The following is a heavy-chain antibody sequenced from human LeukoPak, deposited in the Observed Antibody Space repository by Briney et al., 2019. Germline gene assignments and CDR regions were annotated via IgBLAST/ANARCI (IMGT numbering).Heavy chain of an antibody. Sequence: GASVKVSCKASGYTFTGYYIHWVRQATGQGLEWMGWINPNSGATNYAQNFQGRVTMARDTSISTTYMELSRLRSDDTAVYYCARGYSSSFKRYFDYWGQGALVTVSS. D-gene: IGHD6-13*01. CDR3: ARGYSSSFKRYFDY. CDR1: GYTFTGYY. J-gene: IGHJ4*02. V-gene: IGHV1-2*02. CDR2: INPNSGAT.